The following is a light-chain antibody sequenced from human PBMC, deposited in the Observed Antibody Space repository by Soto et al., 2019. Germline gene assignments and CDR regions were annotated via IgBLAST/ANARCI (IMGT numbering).Light chain of an antibody. J-gene: IGLJ1*01. CDR3: AAWDDSLSGYV. CDR1: SSNIGSNY. V-gene: IGLV1-47*01. Sequence: QSALTQPPSASGTPGQRVTISCSGSSSNIGSNYVYWYQQLPGTAPKLLIYRNNQRPSGVPDRFSGSKSGTSASLAISGLRSEDEADYHRAAWDDSLSGYVFGTGTKVTVL. CDR2: RNN.